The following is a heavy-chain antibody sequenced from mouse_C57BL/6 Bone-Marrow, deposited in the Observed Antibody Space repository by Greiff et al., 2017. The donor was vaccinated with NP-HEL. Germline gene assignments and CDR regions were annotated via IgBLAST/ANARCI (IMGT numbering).Heavy chain of an antibody. CDR2: IHPNSGST. CDR1: GYTFTSYW. Sequence: VQLVESGAELVKPGASVKLSCKASGYTFTSYWMHWVKQRPGQGLEWIGMIHPNSGSTNYNEKFKSKATLTVDKSSSTAYMQLSSLTSEDSAVYYCARFWISIYYYGRGYFDVWGTGTTVTVSS. V-gene: IGHV1-64*01. CDR3: ARFWISIYYYGRGYFDV. D-gene: IGHD1-1*01. J-gene: IGHJ1*03.